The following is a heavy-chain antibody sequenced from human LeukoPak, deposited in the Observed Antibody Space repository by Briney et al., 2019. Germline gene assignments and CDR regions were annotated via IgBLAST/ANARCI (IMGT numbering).Heavy chain of an antibody. Sequence: GSLRLSCAASGFTFSSYSMNWVRQAPGKGLEWVSSISSSSSYIYYADSVKGRFTISRDNAKNSLYLQMNSLRVEDTALYYCAKDSGSSSGYESWFDPWGQGTLVTVSS. D-gene: IGHD5-12*01. CDR2: ISSSSSYI. CDR1: GFTFSSYS. CDR3: AKDSGSSSGYESWFDP. V-gene: IGHV3-21*04. J-gene: IGHJ5*02.